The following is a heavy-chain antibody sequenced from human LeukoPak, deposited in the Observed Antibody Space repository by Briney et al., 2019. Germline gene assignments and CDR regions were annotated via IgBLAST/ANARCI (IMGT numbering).Heavy chain of an antibody. CDR3: ARDNRGCSDY. J-gene: IGHJ4*02. CDR1: GFTFSSYS. D-gene: IGHD2-15*01. Sequence: PGGSLRLSCAASGFTFSSYSMNWVRQPPGKGLEWIGSIYYSGSTYYNPSLKSRVTISVDTSRNQFSLKLSSVTAADTAVYYCARDNRGCSDYWGQGTLVTVSS. V-gene: IGHV4-39*07. CDR2: IYYSGST.